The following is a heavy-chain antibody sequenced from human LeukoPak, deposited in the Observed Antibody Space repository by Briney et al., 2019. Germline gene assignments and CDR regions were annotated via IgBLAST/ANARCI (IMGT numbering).Heavy chain of an antibody. J-gene: IGHJ4*02. CDR2: ISAYSGNT. D-gene: IGHD4-17*01. CDR1: GYSFITYG. CDR3: ARNAGGNYGDDFDY. V-gene: IGHV1-18*01. Sequence: ASVKVSCKAAGYSFITYGISWVRQAPGQGLEWMGWISAYSGNTNYAQKLQGRVTMTTDTSTSTAYMELRSLRSDDTAVYYCARNAGGNYGDDFDYWGQGTLVTVSS.